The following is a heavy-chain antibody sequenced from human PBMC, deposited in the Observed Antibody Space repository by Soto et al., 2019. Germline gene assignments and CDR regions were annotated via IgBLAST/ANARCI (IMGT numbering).Heavy chain of an antibody. J-gene: IGHJ3*02. D-gene: IGHD4-17*01. Sequence: QVQLQESGPGLVKPSETLSLTCTVSGGSISGYYWSWIRQPPGKGLEWIGYIFYSGSTNYNPSLKSRVTISVDTSKNQLSLKLSSVTAADTAVYYCARGDGDYVGHSFDIWGQGTMVTVSS. CDR2: IFYSGST. V-gene: IGHV4-59*01. CDR1: GGSISGYY. CDR3: ARGDGDYVGHSFDI.